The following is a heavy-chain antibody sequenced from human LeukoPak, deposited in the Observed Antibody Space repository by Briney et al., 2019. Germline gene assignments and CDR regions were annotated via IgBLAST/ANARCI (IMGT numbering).Heavy chain of an antibody. CDR3: AGAQVGAPPDSLFDY. CDR1: GYTFTSYG. J-gene: IGHJ4*02. V-gene: IGHV1-18*01. CDR2: ISAYNGNT. D-gene: IGHD1-26*01. Sequence: ASVKVSCKASGYTFTSYGISWVRQAPGQGLEWMGWISAYNGNTNYAQKLQGRVTVTTDTSTSTAYMELRSLRSDDTAVYYCAGAQVGAPPDSLFDYWGQGTLVTVSS.